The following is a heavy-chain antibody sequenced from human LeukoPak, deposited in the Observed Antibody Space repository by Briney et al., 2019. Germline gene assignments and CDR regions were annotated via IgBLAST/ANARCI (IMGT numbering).Heavy chain of an antibody. D-gene: IGHD4-17*01. CDR3: AREPVPQEYGDTANAYDL. CDR1: ACSISGHY. J-gene: IGHJ3*01. Sequence: SETLSLTCAVYACSISGHYWRWIRHSPGNGRKGRGGIHHDKTTKYSPSLNSRVSILVDTSNNDVSLRLTTVTAADTALSLCAREPVPQEYGDTANAYDLWGQGTLVIVSS. CDR2: IHHDKTT. V-gene: IGHV4-34*01.